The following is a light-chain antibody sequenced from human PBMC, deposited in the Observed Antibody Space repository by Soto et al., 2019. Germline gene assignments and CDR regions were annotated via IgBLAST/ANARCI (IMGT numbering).Light chain of an antibody. V-gene: IGKV3-20*01. CDR3: QRYGSTPRIT. J-gene: IGKJ5*01. Sequence: DIVLTQSPGTLSLSPGERATLSCRISQAISANYLAWYQQKPGHAPRLLIWGASNRATGTPDRFSGSGSGTDFTLTISRLESEDFAVYYCQRYGSTPRITFGQGTRLEIK. CDR2: GAS. CDR1: QAISANY.